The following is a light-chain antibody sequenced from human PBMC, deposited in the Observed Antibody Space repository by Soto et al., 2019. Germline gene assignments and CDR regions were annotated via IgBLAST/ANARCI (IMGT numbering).Light chain of an antibody. V-gene: IGLV2-18*01. Sequence: QSVLTQPPSVSGSPGQSVTISCTGASSDVGSYNRVSWYQQPPGTAPKLMIYEVSNRPSGVPDRFSGSKSGNTASLTISGHQADDEADYYCSLYTSSSLYVFGTGTKVTV. CDR1: SSDVGSYNR. CDR2: EVS. J-gene: IGLJ1*01. CDR3: SLYTSSSLYV.